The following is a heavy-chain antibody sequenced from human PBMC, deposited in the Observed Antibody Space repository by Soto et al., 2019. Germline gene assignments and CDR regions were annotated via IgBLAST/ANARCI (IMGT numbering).Heavy chain of an antibody. J-gene: IGHJ4*02. D-gene: IGHD5-12*01. V-gene: IGHV4-38-2*01. CDR2: IHHSGST. CDR1: GYPISSGYY. Sequence: SETLSLTCAVSGYPISSGYYWGWIRQPPGKGLEWIGIIHHSGSTYYNPSLRSRTTISVDTSKNQFPLKMPSVTAADTAVYYCARSSGYVPGGYWGQGILVTVSS. CDR3: ARSSGYVPGGY.